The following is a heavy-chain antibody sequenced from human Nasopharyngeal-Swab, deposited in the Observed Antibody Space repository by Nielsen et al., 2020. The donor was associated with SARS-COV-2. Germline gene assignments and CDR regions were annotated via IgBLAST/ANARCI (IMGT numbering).Heavy chain of an antibody. V-gene: IGHV3-30*03. CDR3: ARAGGGYSYADY. J-gene: IGHJ4*02. CDR2: ISYDGSNK. D-gene: IGHD5-18*01. CDR1: GFTFSSYG. Sequence: GESLKISCAASGFTFSSYGMHWVRQAPGKGLEWVAVISYDGSNKYYADSVKGRFTISRDNSRNTLYLQMNSLRAEDTAVYYCARAGGGYSYADYWGQGTLVTVSS.